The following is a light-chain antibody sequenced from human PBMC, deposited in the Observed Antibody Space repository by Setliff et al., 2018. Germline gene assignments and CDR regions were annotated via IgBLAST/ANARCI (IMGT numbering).Light chain of an antibody. CDR2: DVS. CDR1: SSDVGAYNY. Sequence: QSALAQPASVSGSPGQSITISCTGTSSDVGAYNYVSWYQRHPGEAPKLLLYDVSNRPSGMSNRFSGSKSGSTASLTITGLQAEDEADYFCSSYTSTRTVIFGGGTKGTVL. V-gene: IGLV2-14*03. CDR3: SSYTSTRTVI. J-gene: IGLJ2*01.